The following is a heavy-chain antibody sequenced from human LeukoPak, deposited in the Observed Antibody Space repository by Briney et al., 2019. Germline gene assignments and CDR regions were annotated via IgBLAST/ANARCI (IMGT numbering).Heavy chain of an antibody. V-gene: IGHV4-61*02. J-gene: IGHJ4*02. Sequence: SQTLSLTRTFSGGSISSGSYYWSWIRQPAGKGLEWIGRIYTSGSTNYNPSLKSRVTISVDTSKNQFSLKLSSVTAADTAVYYCARDRQRWLFDYWGQGTLVTLSS. CDR1: GGSISSGSYY. CDR3: ARDRQRWLFDY. CDR2: IYTSGST. D-gene: IGHD5-12*01.